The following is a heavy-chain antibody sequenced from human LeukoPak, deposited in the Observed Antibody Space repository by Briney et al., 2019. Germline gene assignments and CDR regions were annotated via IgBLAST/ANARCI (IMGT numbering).Heavy chain of an antibody. J-gene: IGHJ6*03. CDR1: GFTFSSYA. D-gene: IGHD2-2*01. Sequence: PGRSLRLSCAASGFTFSSYAMHWVRQAPGKGLEWVAVISYDGSNKYYADSVKGRLTISRDNSKNTLYLQMNSLRAEDTAVYYCARGGVVVPAAMGFFYYYYMDVWGKGTTVTVSS. CDR3: ARGGVVVPAAMGFFYYYYMDV. V-gene: IGHV3-30-3*01. CDR2: ISYDGSNK.